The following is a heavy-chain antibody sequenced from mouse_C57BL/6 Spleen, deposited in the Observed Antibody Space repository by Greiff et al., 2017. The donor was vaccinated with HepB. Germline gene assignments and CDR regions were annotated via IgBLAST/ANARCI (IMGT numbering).Heavy chain of an antibody. CDR1: GFTFSDYG. CDR3: AGPFYYGNDEALGFAY. Sequence: EVKVVESGGGLVKPGGSLKLSCAASGFTFSDYGMHWVRQAPEKGLEWVAYISSGSSTIYYADTVKGRFTISRDNAKNTLFLQMTSLRSEDTAMYYCAGPFYYGNDEALGFAYWGQGTLVTVSA. J-gene: IGHJ3*01. D-gene: IGHD2-2*01. V-gene: IGHV5-17*01. CDR2: ISSGSSTI.